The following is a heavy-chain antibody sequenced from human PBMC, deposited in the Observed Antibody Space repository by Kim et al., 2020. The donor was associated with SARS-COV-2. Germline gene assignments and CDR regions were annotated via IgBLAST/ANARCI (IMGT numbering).Heavy chain of an antibody. V-gene: IGHV3-23*01. J-gene: IGHJ4*02. CDR2: ITSSSDST. D-gene: IGHD1-26*01. Sequence: GGSLRHSCAASGFTFSSYTMNWVRQAPGKGLEWVSAITSSSDSTYYADSVKGRFTISRDNSKNTLYLQMNSLTDEDTAVYYCAKGSYYYWGQGTLVTVSS. CDR3: AKGSYYY. CDR1: GFTFSSYT.